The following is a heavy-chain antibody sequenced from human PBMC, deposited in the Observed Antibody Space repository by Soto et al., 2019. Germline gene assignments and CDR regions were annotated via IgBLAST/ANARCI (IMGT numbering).Heavy chain of an antibody. Sequence: PSETLSLTCTISGGSFGTNYWSWIRQAPGKGLECIGYTYHTGSTKYNPSLKSRATISVDTSKNQFSLTLNSAAAADTAVYYCATDSAGRGPFDPWGQGILVTVSS. V-gene: IGHV4-59*13. J-gene: IGHJ5*02. D-gene: IGHD3-10*01. CDR3: ATDSAGRGPFDP. CDR1: GGSFGTNY. CDR2: TYHTGST.